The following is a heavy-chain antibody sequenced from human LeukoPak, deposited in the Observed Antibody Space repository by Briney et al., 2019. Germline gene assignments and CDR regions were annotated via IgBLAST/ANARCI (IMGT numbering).Heavy chain of an antibody. V-gene: IGHV1-8*01. CDR1: GYTFTSYD. J-gene: IGHJ4*02. CDR2: MNPNSGNT. CDR3: ARGQDCSGGSCYSSIDY. Sequence: ASVKVSCKASGYTFTSYDINWVRQATGQGLEWMRWMNPNSGNTGYAQKFQDRVTMTRNTSISTAYMELSSLRSEDTAVYYCARGQDCSGGSCYSSIDYLGQGTLVTVSS. D-gene: IGHD2-15*01.